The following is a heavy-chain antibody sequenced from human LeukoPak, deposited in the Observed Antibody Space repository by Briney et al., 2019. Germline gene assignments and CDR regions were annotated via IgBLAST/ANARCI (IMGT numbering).Heavy chain of an antibody. J-gene: IGHJ4*02. Sequence: GGSLRLSCAASGFTFSSYVMSWVRQAPGKGLEWVSAISGSGGSTYYADSVKGRFTISGDNSKNTLYLQMNSLRAEDTAVYYCAREGYYYDSSGYYYFDYWGQGTLVTVSS. CDR3: AREGYYYDSSGYYYFDY. CDR2: ISGSGGST. CDR1: GFTFSSYV. D-gene: IGHD3-22*01. V-gene: IGHV3-23*01.